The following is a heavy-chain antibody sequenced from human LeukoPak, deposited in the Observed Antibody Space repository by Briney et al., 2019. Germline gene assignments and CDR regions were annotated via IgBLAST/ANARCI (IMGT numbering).Heavy chain of an antibody. J-gene: IGHJ4*02. CDR2: IKHDGSEK. CDR1: GFSFSTSW. V-gene: IGHV3-7*05. Sequence: GGSLRLSCAASGFSFSTSWMTWVRQAPGKGLQWVANIKHDGSEKYYVDSVKGRFTVSRDNAKNSLYLQMNSLRAEDTAVYYCARGGVITLARGVITPTDYWGQGTLVTVSS. CDR3: ARGGVITLARGVITPTDY. D-gene: IGHD3-10*01.